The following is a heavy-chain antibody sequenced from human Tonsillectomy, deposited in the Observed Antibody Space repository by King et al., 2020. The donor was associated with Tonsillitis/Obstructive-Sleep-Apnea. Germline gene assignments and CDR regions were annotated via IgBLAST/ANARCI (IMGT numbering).Heavy chain of an antibody. CDR3: TTDLKYCGGGRCYVTDAFDI. Sequence: VQLVESGGGLVKPGGSLRLSCAASRFTFSNAWMNWVRQAPGKGLEWVGRIKSKTDGGTTDYAAPVKGRFTISRDDSKNTLYLQMNSLKTGDTAVYYCTTDLKYCGGGRCYVTDAFDIWGQGTMVTVSS. J-gene: IGHJ3*02. CDR2: IKSKTDGGTT. D-gene: IGHD2-15*01. CDR1: RFTFSNAW. V-gene: IGHV3-15*01.